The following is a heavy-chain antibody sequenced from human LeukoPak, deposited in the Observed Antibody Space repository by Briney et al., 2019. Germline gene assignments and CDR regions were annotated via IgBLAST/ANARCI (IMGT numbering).Heavy chain of an antibody. CDR1: GFTFSRYD. CDR3: ANSRGYGSGNL. CDR2: ISYDGSNK. J-gene: IGHJ4*02. D-gene: IGHD3-10*01. V-gene: IGHV3-30*18. Sequence: GGSLRLSCAASGFTFSRYDMHWVRQAPGKGLEWVAVISYDGSNKYYADSVKGRFTISRDNSKNIVYLRMNSLRAEDTAVYFCANSRGYGSGNLWGQGTLVTVSS.